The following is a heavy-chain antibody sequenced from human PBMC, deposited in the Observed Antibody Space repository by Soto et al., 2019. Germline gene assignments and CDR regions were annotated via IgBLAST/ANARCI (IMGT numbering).Heavy chain of an antibody. CDR2: IWYDGSNK. CDR3: ARDALWFGELYPRYYYYMDV. J-gene: IGHJ6*03. Sequence: QVQLVESGGGVVQPGRSLRLSCAASGFTFSSYGMHWVRQAPGKGLEWVAVIWYDGSNKYYADSVKGRFTISRDNSKNALYLQMNSLRAEDTAVYYCARDALWFGELYPRYYYYMDVWGKGTTVTVSS. CDR1: GFTFSSYG. V-gene: IGHV3-33*01. D-gene: IGHD3-10*01.